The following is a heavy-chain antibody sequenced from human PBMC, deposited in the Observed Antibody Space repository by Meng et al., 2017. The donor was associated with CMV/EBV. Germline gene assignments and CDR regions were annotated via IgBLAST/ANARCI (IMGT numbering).Heavy chain of an antibody. V-gene: IGHV3-73*01. J-gene: IGHJ6*02. CDR3: TRLGEGCSSTSCFPFHGMDV. CDR2: IRSKANSYAT. D-gene: IGHD2-2*01. Sequence: GSLKISCAASGFTFSGSAMHWVRQASGKGLEWVGRIRSKANSYATAYAASVKGRFTISRDDSKNTAYLQMNSLKTEDTAVYYCTRLGEGCSSTSCFPFHGMDVWGQGTTVTVSS. CDR1: GFTFSGSA.